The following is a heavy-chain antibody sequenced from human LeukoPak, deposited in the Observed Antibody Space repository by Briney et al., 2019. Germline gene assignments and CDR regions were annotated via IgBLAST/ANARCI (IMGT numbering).Heavy chain of an antibody. D-gene: IGHD3-22*01. CDR1: RFTFSSYA. CDR3: AKYYYDSSVSEIDY. J-gene: IGHJ4*02. CDR2: ISGSGGST. V-gene: IGHV3-23*01. Sequence: GGSLRLSCAASRFTFSSYAMSWVRQAPRKGLEWVSAISGSGGSTYYADSVKGRFTISRDNSRNTLYLQMNSLRAEDTAVYYCAKYYYDSSVSEIDYWGQGTLVTVSS.